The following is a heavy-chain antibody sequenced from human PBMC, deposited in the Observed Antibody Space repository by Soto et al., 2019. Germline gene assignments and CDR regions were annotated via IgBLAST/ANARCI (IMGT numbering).Heavy chain of an antibody. CDR2: MNPYSGKT. CDR1: GYTFTTYD. CDR3: GRARGYTTGPDLFYFDP. Sequence: GASVKVSCKSSGYTFTTYDINWVRQVPGQGLEWIGWMNPYSGKTAYAQKFRDRVTMTRDASISTAHMELSALMPEDSALFYCGRARGYTTGPDLFYFDPGGRGPLLTASS. D-gene: IGHD1-1*01. V-gene: IGHV1-8*01. J-gene: IGHJ5*02.